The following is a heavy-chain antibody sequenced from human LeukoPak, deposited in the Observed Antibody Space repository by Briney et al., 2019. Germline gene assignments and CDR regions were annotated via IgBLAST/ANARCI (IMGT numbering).Heavy chain of an antibody. CDR2: ISSSSSYI. Sequence: GGSLRLSCAASGFTFSSYSMNWVRQAPGKGPEWVSSISSSSSYIYYADSVKGRFTISRDNAKNSLYLQMNSLRAEDTAVYYCARDLPGPNWANLYYFDYWGQGTLVTVSS. CDR3: ARDLPGPNWANLYYFDY. CDR1: GFTFSSYS. V-gene: IGHV3-21*01. D-gene: IGHD7-27*01. J-gene: IGHJ4*02.